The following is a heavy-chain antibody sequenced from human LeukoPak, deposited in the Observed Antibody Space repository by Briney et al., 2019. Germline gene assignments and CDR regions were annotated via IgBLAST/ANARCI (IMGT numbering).Heavy chain of an antibody. CDR1: CGSISSTSYY. CDR3: ARLVVPAAMGHGLDY. CDR2: IYYSGTT. D-gene: IGHD2-2*01. V-gene: IGHV4-39*01. J-gene: IGHJ4*02. Sequence: PSETLSLICIVSCGSISSTSYYWGWIRQPPGKGVEWFGTIYYSGTTYYTPSLKTRATISVDTSKNQFSLKLSAVTAADTAVYYCARLVVPAAMGHGLDYWGQGTMVTVSS.